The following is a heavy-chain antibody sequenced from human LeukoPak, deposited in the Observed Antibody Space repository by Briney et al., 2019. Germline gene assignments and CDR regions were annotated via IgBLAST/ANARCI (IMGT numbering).Heavy chain of an antibody. CDR1: GYSISSGYD. CDR2: IYYRRTT. D-gene: IGHD3-10*01. Sequence: SETLSLTCTVSGYSISSGYDWGWIRQPPGKGTEWIASIYYRRTTYYNPSLKSRVTISVDTSKNQFSLKLSSVTAADTAVYYCARAGGFTILRGAVNNWFDPWGQGTLVTVSS. CDR3: ARAGGFTILRGAVNNWFDP. J-gene: IGHJ5*02. V-gene: IGHV4-38-2*02.